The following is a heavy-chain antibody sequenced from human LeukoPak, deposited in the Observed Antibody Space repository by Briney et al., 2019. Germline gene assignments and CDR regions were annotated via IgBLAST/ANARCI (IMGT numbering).Heavy chain of an antibody. D-gene: IGHD3-16*01. Sequence: SQTLSLTCTVSGGSISSGSYYWSWIRQPAGKGLEWIGRIYTSGSTNYNPSLKSRVTISVDTSKNQFSLKLSSVTAADTAVYYCARDQLGDDAFDIWGQGTMVTVSS. CDR3: ARDQLGDDAFDI. CDR1: GGSISSGSYY. J-gene: IGHJ3*02. V-gene: IGHV4-61*02. CDR2: IYTSGST.